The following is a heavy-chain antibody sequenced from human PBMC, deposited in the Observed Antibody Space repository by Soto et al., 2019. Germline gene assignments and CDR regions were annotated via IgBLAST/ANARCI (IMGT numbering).Heavy chain of an antibody. CDR1: GGTFSSYA. CDR3: ARDDPVIVVVPAAMGVY. Sequence: QVQLVQSGAEVKKPGSSVKVSCKASGGTFSSYAISWVRQAPGQGLEWMGGIIPIFGTANYAQKFQGRVTITADKSTSTAYMELSSLRSEDTAVYYCARDDPVIVVVPAAMGVYWGQGTLVTVSS. D-gene: IGHD2-2*01. J-gene: IGHJ4*02. CDR2: IIPIFGTA. V-gene: IGHV1-69*06.